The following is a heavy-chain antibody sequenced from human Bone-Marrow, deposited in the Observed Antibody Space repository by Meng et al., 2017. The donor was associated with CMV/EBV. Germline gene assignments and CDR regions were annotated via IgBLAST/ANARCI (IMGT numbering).Heavy chain of an antibody. J-gene: IGHJ5*02. D-gene: IGHD3-3*01. V-gene: IGHV4-34*01. CDR1: GGSFSGYY. CDR3: ARSGFPFWSGYYSNGARWGSSWFDP. CDR2: INHSGST. Sequence: SETLSLTCAVYGGSFSGYYWSWIRQPPGKGLEWIGEINHSGSTNYNPSLKSRVTISVDTSKNQFSLKLSSVTAADTAVYYCARSGFPFWSGYYSNGARWGSSWFDPWVQGTLVTVSS.